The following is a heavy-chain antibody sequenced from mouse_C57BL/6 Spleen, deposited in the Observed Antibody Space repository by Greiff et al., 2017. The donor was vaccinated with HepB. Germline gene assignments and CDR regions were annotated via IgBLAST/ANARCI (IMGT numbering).Heavy chain of an antibody. Sequence: QVQLKQPGAELVRPGSSVKLSCKASGYTFTSYWMHWVKQRPIQGLEWIGNIDPSDSETHYNQKFKDKATLTVDKSSSTAYMQLSSLTSEDSAVYYCAREDYDGYYFDYWGQGTTLTVSS. J-gene: IGHJ2*01. CDR2: IDPSDSET. V-gene: IGHV1-52*01. D-gene: IGHD2-4*01. CDR1: GYTFTSYW. CDR3: AREDYDGYYFDY.